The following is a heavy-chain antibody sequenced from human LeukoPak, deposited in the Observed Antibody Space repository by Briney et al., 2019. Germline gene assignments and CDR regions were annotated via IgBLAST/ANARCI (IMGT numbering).Heavy chain of an antibody. CDR3: ARDQLRLKDWYFDL. CDR1: GFTFSDYW. V-gene: IGHV3-33*08. CDR2: IWYDGSNK. J-gene: IGHJ2*01. Sequence: GGSLRLSCAASGFTFSDYWMVWVRQAPGKGLEWVAVIWYDGSNKYYADSVKGRFTISRDNSKNTLGLQMNSLRAEDTAVYYCARDQLRLKDWYFDLWGRGTLVTVSS. D-gene: IGHD3-10*01.